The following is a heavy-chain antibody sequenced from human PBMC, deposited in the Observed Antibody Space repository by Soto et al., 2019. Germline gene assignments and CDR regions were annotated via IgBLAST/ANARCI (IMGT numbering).Heavy chain of an antibody. J-gene: IGHJ5*02. CDR3: AREFGYYDSSGYWFDP. V-gene: IGHV1-18*04. Sequence: ASVKVSCKASGYTFTSYGISWVRQAPGQGLEWMGWISAYNGNTNYAQKLQGRVTMTTDTSTSTAYMELRSLRSDDTAVYYCAREFGYYDSSGYWFDPWGQGTLVTVSS. CDR1: GYTFTSYG. D-gene: IGHD3-22*01. CDR2: ISAYNGNT.